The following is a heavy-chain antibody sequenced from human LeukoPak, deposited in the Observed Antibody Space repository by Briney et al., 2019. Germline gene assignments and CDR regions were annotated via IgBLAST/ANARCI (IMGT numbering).Heavy chain of an antibody. CDR1: GFTFGSYS. D-gene: IGHD1-14*01. Sequence: GGSLRLSCAASGFTFGSYSMNWVRQAPGKGLEWISYIDSSSSSIYYADSVKGRFTISRDNAKNSLILQMNSLRDEDTAVYYCARDPPRRYDYWGQGTLVTVSS. V-gene: IGHV3-48*02. CDR3: ARDPPRRYDY. J-gene: IGHJ4*02. CDR2: IDSSSSSI.